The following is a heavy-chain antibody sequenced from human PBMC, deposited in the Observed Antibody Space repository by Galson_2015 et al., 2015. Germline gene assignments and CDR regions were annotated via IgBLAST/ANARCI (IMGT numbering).Heavy chain of an antibody. Sequence: QSGAEVKKPGESLKISCKGSGYSFTSYWIGWVRQMPGKGLEWMGIIYPGDSDTRYSPSFQGQVTISADKSISTAYLQWSSLKASDTAMYYCVRQRDSSGYYRDAFDFWGQGTMVTVSS. CDR1: GYSFTSYW. CDR2: IYPGDSDT. D-gene: IGHD3-22*01. V-gene: IGHV5-51*01. CDR3: VRQRDSSGYYRDAFDF. J-gene: IGHJ3*01.